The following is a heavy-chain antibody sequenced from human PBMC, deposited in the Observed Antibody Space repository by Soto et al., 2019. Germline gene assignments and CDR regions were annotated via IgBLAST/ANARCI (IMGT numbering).Heavy chain of an antibody. CDR2: ISAYNGNT. V-gene: IGHV1-18*01. J-gene: IGHJ4*02. CDR3: ARESPPADY. Sequence: QVQLVQSGAEVKKPGASVKVSCKASGYTFTSYGISWVRQAPGQGLEWMGWISAYNGNTKYAQKLQGRVTLTTDTPTRAAYMERRSLRADDTGVYFSARESPPADYWGQGTLVTVSS. CDR1: GYTFTSYG.